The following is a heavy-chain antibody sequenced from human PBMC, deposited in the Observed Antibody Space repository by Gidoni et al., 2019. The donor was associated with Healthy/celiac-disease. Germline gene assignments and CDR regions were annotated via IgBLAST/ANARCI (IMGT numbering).Heavy chain of an antibody. CDR3: ARGEYDYGDSYVDY. J-gene: IGHJ4*02. Sequence: QVPLVQSGAGETKPGASVKVSCTASGYPFTSYALHWVRPAPGQRLDWMGWINAGNGNTKYSERVQGRVTITRDTSANTAYMELSSLRSEDTAVYYCARGEYDYGDSYVDYWGQGTLVTVSS. CDR2: INAGNGNT. D-gene: IGHD4-17*01. CDR1: GYPFTSYA. V-gene: IGHV1-3*05.